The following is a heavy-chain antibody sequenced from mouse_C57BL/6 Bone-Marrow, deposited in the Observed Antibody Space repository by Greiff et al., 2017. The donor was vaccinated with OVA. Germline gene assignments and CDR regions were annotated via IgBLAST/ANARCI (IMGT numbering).Heavy chain of an antibody. J-gene: IGHJ3*01. V-gene: IGHV10-1*01. D-gene: IGHD4-1*01. Sequence: VKDRFTISRDDSESMLYLQMNNLKTEDTAMYYCVRLGRFAYWGQGTLVTVSA. CDR3: VRLGRFAY.